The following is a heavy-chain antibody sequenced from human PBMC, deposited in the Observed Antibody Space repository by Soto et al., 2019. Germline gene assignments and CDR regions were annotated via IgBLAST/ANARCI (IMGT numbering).Heavy chain of an antibody. CDR2: IYHGGTT. V-gene: IGHV4-38-2*02. D-gene: IGHD6-19*01. Sequence: EILSVSGTVAGYCINSGSYLAWIRQPPVKGPEWIASIYHGGTTFYNPSLKRRITISVDTSNNQFSLKLTYVAAADTAVYYCASVHVMVVAGSTFDYSGHGTLVTVSS. J-gene: IGHJ4*01. CDR1: GYCINSGSY. CDR3: ASVHVMVVAGSTFDY.